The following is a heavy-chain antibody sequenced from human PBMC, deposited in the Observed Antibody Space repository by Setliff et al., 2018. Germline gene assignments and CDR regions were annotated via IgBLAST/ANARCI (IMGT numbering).Heavy chain of an antibody. CDR1: RDSFTNYW. J-gene: IGHJ6*03. CDR2: IFPADADI. V-gene: IGHV5-51*01. CDR3: ARTMVRGVTKYYMDV. Sequence: GESLKISCKESRDSFTNYWIIWVRQVPGKGLEWMGMIFPADADIRYSPSFQGQVTISADKSISTAYLQWSSLKASDTAMYYCARTMVRGVTKYYMDVWGKGTTVTVSS. D-gene: IGHD3-10*01.